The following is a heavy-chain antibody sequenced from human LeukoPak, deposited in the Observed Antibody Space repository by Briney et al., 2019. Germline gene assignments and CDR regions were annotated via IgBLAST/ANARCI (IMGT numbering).Heavy chain of an antibody. V-gene: IGHV3-7*01. CDR2: IKQDGSEK. Sequence: GGSLRLSCAASGFTFSSYEMNWVRQAPGKGLEWVANIKQDGSEKYYVDSVKGRFTISRDNAKNSLYLQMNSLRAEDTAVYYCAREEDYWGQGTLVTVSS. CDR3: AREEDY. J-gene: IGHJ4*02. CDR1: GFTFSSYE.